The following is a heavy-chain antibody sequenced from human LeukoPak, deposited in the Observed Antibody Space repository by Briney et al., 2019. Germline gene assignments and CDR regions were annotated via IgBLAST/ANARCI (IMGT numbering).Heavy chain of an antibody. Sequence: GGSLRLSCAASGFTFSDHYMDWVRQAPGKGLEWVGRTKNKVKSYTTEYAASVTGRCSISRDDSKNLLFLQMTSLKPEDTAVYYCLAWIEGVGYWGQGTLVTVSS. J-gene: IGHJ4*02. CDR1: GFTFSDHY. D-gene: IGHD5-12*01. CDR2: TKNKVKSYTT. V-gene: IGHV3-72*01. CDR3: LAWIEGVGY.